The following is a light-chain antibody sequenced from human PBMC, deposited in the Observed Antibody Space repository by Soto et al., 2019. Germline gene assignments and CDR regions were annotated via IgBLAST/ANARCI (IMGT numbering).Light chain of an antibody. J-gene: IGKJ1*01. V-gene: IGKV3-20*01. CDR3: QHYGHPQWT. CDR2: GAS. CDR1: QSVRSSY. Sequence: EIVLTQSPGTLSLSPGERATLSCRASQSVRSSYLAWYQQKPGQAPRLLIYGASSKATGIPDRFSGSGSGTDFTLTITRMEPEDFAVYYCQHYGHPQWTFGHGTKVEIK.